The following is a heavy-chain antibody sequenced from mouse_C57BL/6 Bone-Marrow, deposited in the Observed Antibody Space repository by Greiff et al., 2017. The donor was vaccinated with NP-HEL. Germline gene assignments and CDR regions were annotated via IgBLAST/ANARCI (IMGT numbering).Heavy chain of an antibody. Sequence: EVKLMESGAELVRPGASVKLSCTASGFNIKDDYMHWVKQRPEQGLEWIGWIDPENGDTEYASKFQGKATIKADTSSNTAYLQLSSLTSEDTAVYYCTTSIYYGSSYRYFDVWGTGTTVTVSS. CDR3: TTSIYYGSSYRYFDV. D-gene: IGHD1-1*01. CDR2: IDPENGDT. V-gene: IGHV14-4*01. J-gene: IGHJ1*03. CDR1: GFNIKDDY.